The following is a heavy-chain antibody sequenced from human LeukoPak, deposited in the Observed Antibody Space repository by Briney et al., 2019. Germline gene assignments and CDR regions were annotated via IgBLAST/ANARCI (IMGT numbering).Heavy chain of an antibody. V-gene: IGHV3-30*02. CDR3: ARGPVVVIAPADY. Sequence: GGSLRLSCAASGFTFSSYDMHWVRQAPGKGLEWVAFIRYDGNIKYFADSVKGRFTISRDNVKNSLYLQMNNLRAEDTAVYYCARGPVVVIAPADYWGQGTLVTVSS. CDR1: GFTFSSYD. D-gene: IGHD2-21*01. J-gene: IGHJ4*02. CDR2: IRYDGNIK.